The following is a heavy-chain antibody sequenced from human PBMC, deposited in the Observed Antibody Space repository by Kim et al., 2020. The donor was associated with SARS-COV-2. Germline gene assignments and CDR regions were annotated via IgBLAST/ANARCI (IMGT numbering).Heavy chain of an antibody. CDR1: GGSISSHDFY. CDR3: AGLCYYDILTGYSGNWFDP. CDR2: IYFRGDI. V-gene: IGHV4-39*01. Sequence: SETLSLTCSVSGGSISSHDFYWGWIRQPPGKGLEWIGTIYFRGDINYNQSLQSRVTLSLDTSTNQFSLNLPSVTAADTTAYYCAGLCYYDILTGYSGNWFDPWGKGTLVTVSS. D-gene: IGHD3-9*01. J-gene: IGHJ5*02.